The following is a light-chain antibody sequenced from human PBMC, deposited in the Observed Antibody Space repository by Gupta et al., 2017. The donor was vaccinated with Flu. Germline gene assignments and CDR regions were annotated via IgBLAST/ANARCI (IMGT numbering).Light chain of an antibody. V-gene: IGKV3D-15*01. CDR1: QSIRSD. J-gene: IGKJ2*01. CDR3: QQYENWPPGYT. Sequence: ITQSPATLSVAPGDTVTLSCRASQSIRSDLVWYQQKPGQPPRLLIYGASSRAAGIPGRFSGSGSDTEFTLTISSLQSEDSAVYYCQQYENWPPGYTFGQGTKLEIK. CDR2: GAS.